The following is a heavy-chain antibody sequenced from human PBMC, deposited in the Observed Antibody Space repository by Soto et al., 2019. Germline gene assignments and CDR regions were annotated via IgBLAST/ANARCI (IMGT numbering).Heavy chain of an antibody. D-gene: IGHD2-15*01. CDR2: INHSGST. CDR3: ARVFGSCSGGSCYRGYYYYGMDV. CDR1: GGSFSGYY. V-gene: IGHV4-34*01. J-gene: IGHJ6*02. Sequence: SETLSLTCAVYGGSFSGYYWSWIRQPPGKGLEWIGEINHSGSTNYNPSLKSRVTISVDTSKNQFSLKLSSVTAADTAVYYCARVFGSCSGGSCYRGYYYYGMDVWGQGTTVTDSS.